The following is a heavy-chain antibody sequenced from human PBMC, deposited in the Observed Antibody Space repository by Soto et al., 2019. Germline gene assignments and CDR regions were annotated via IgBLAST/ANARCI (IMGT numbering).Heavy chain of an antibody. Sequence: ASVKVSCKASGYTFTSYGISWVRQAPGQGLEWMGWISAYNGNTNYAQKLQGRVTMTTDTSTSTAYMELRSLRSDDTAVYYCARGARGSAYSSSSEGYFQHWGQGTLVTVSS. CDR2: ISAYNGNT. J-gene: IGHJ1*01. V-gene: IGHV1-18*01. CDR1: GYTFTSYG. CDR3: ARGARGSAYSSSSEGYFQH. D-gene: IGHD6-6*01.